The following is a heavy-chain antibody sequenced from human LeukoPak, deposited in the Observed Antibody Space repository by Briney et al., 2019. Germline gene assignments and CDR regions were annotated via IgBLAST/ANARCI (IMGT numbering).Heavy chain of an antibody. CDR1: GGSISSGSYY. V-gene: IGHV4-61*02. J-gene: IGHJ4*02. CDR2: IYTSGST. CDR3: AGGRRGSSWAYYFDY. Sequence: PSQTLSLTCTVSGGSISSGSYYWSWIRQPAGKGLEWIGRIYTSGSTNYNPSLKSRVTISVDTSKNQFSLKLSSVTAADTAVYYCAGGRRGSSWAYYFDYWGQGTLVTVSS. D-gene: IGHD6-13*01.